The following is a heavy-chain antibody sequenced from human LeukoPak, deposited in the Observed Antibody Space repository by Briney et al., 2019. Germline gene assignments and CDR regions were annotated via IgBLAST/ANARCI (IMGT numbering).Heavy chain of an antibody. D-gene: IGHD5-18*01. V-gene: IGHV3-53*01. CDR2: IYSGGST. CDR1: GFIVSSNY. Sequence: GGSLRLSCAASGFIVSSNYMSWVRQAPGKGLEWVSVIYSGGSTYYADSVKGRFTISRDNAKNSLYLQMNSLRAEDTAVYYCASLVGGYSYGYHDSGYWGQGTLVTVSS. J-gene: IGHJ4*02. CDR3: ASLVGGYSYGYHDSGY.